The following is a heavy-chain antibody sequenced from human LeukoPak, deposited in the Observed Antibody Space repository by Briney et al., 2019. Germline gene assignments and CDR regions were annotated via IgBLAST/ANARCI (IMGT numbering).Heavy chain of an antibody. V-gene: IGHV3-7*01. CDR2: IKQDGSDK. CDR1: GFIITSHW. Sequence: PGGSLRLSCEASGFIITSHWMSWVRQAPGKRPEWVANIKQDGSDKYYLDSVKGRFTISRDNAKNSLYLQMNSLKDEDTAMYYCVRGGGTLDMWGQETMVTVSS. D-gene: IGHD1-1*01. J-gene: IGHJ3*02. CDR3: VRGGGTLDM.